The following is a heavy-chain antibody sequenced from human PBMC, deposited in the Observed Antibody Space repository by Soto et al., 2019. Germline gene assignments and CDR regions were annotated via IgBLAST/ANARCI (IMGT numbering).Heavy chain of an antibody. CDR2: INPDSGGT. V-gene: IGHV1-2*02. CDR3: AIDVTTGNLNS. Sequence: ASVKVSCQASGYMFTGYYMHWVRQAPGQGLEWMGWINPDSGGTNYQQKFQGRVTMTRDTSISTACLALSRLRSDVTAVYFCAIDVTTGNLNSGGKETLLTAPQ. D-gene: IGHD4-17*01. CDR1: GYMFTGYY. J-gene: IGHJ4*02.